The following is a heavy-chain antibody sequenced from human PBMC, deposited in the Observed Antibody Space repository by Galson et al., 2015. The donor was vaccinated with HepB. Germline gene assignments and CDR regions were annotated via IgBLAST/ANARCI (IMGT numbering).Heavy chain of an antibody. CDR1: GFTFSSYA. CDR2: ISYDGSNK. D-gene: IGHD3-3*01. V-gene: IGHV3-30-3*01. Sequence: SLRLSCAASGFTFSSYAMHWVRQAPGKGLEWVAVISYDGSNKYYADSVKGRFTISRDNSKNTLYLQMNSLRAEDTAVYYCARDGPFTIFGVVIYYFDYWGQGTLVTVSS. J-gene: IGHJ4*02. CDR3: ARDGPFTIFGVVIYYFDY.